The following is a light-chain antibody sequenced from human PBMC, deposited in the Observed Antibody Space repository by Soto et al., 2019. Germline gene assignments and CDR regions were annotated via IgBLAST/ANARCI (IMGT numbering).Light chain of an antibody. CDR3: VLYMGSGISV. V-gene: IGLV8-61*01. CDR1: SVSVSSSYY. J-gene: IGLJ3*02. CDR2: DTN. Sequence: QTVVTQEPSFSVSPGGTVTLTCGLNSVSVSSSYYPSWYQQTPGQAPRTLIYDTNTRSSGVPDRFSGSILGNKAALTITGAQADDESDYYCVLYMGSGISVFGGGTQLTVL.